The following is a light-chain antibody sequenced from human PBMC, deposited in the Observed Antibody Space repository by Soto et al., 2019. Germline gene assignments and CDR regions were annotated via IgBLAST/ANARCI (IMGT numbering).Light chain of an antibody. CDR3: QQLNSFPFT. CDR2: SAS. V-gene: IGKV1-9*01. Sequence: IQVTQSPSSLSASVGDRVTITCRASQGISSYLVWYQQKPGKAPKLLIYSASTLQSGVPSRFSGSGSGTGFTLTISNLQPEDFATYYCQQLNSFPFTFGGGTKVDIK. CDR1: QGISSY. J-gene: IGKJ4*01.